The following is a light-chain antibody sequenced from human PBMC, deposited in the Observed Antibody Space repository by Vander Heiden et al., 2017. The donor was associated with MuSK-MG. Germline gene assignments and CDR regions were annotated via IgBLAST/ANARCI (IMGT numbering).Light chain of an antibody. CDR2: RDK. J-gene: IGLJ2*01. V-gene: IGLV3-1*01. CDR1: NLGHKY. Sequence: SYDLTQPPSVSASPGQTVIITCSGDNLGHKYASWYQQKPGQSPGLGIYRDKRRPSGIPARFSGSSSGNTATLTISGTQALDEAYYYCQAWHRNTVGFGRGTRLTVL. CDR3: QAWHRNTVG.